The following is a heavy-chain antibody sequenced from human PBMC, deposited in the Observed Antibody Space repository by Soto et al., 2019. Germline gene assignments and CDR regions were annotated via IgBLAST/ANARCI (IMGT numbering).Heavy chain of an antibody. CDR1: GGSVSNNNW. CDR2: IHHSGGT. CDR3: TKNSAYALDY. J-gene: IGHJ4*02. Sequence: QVQLQESGPGLVKHSGTLSLSCAVSGGSVSNNNWWSWVRQSPGNGLEWIGEIHHSGGTSYNPSLESRATLSVDKSKNELSLRLNYVTAADTAVYYCTKNSAYALDYWGLGILVTVSS. V-gene: IGHV4-4*02. D-gene: IGHD5-12*01.